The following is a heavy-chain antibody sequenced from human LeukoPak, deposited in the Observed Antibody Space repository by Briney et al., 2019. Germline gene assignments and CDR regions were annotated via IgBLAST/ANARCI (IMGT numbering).Heavy chain of an antibody. CDR3: ARHGKSIYYGSGRYYFDN. Sequence: SETLSLTCAVYGGSFSGYYWSWIRQPPGKGLEWIGEINDSKTTNYNPSLKSRVTIPVDTSNNQFSLNLSSVTAADTAVYYCARHGKSIYYGSGRYYFDNWGQGTLVTVSS. CDR1: GGSFSGYY. CDR2: INDSKTT. D-gene: IGHD3-10*01. J-gene: IGHJ4*02. V-gene: IGHV4-34*01.